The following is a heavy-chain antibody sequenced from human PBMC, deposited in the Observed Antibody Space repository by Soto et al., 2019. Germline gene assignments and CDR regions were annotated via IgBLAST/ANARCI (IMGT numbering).Heavy chain of an antibody. Sequence: GGSLRLSCAVSGFTFNSYGMSWVRQAPGKGLEWVSAISASGGSRYYADSVKGRFTVSRDNSKNTLFLQMNSLSAEDTAVYYCARRYYYDGSGPYGMDVWGQGTTVTVSS. CDR2: ISASGGSR. D-gene: IGHD3-22*01. J-gene: IGHJ6*02. CDR1: GFTFNSYG. V-gene: IGHV3-23*01. CDR3: ARRYYYDGSGPYGMDV.